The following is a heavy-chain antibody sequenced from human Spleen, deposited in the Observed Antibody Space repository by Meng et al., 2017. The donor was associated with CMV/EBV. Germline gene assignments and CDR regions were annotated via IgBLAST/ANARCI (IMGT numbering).Heavy chain of an antibody. Sequence: FSLSNYGLHWVRQAPGKGLEWVAILWYDGSTKYYTDSVKGRFTISRDDSKNTLYLQMNSLRVEDTAVYYCAKDRSRLLEWVSDGMDVWGLGTTVTVSS. CDR3: AKDRSRLLEWVSDGMDV. CDR1: FSLSNYG. D-gene: IGHD3-3*01. CDR2: LWYDGSTK. J-gene: IGHJ6*02. V-gene: IGHV3-33*06.